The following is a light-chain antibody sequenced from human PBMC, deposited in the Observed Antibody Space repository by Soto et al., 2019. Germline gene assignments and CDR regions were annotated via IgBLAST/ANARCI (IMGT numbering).Light chain of an antibody. J-gene: IGKJ5*01. CDR3: QQYHRSPIT. V-gene: IGKV3-20*01. CDR1: QSVTSSY. Sequence: EIVLTQSPGTLSLSQGERATLSCRASQSVTSSYLAWYQQKPGQAPRLLIFGASSRATGIPDRFSGSGSATDFTLTISRLEPEDFAVYYCQQYHRSPITFGQGARLENK. CDR2: GAS.